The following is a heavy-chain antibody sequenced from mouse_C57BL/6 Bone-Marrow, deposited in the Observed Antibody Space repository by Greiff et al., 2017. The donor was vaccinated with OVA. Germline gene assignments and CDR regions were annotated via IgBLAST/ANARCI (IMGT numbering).Heavy chain of an antibody. CDR1: GFSLTSYG. CDR3: ARNEDYGSSPYYFDY. CDR2: IWSGGST. V-gene: IGHV2-2*01. Sequence: QVQLKESGPGLVQPSQSLSITCTVSGFSLTSYGVHWVRQSPGKGLEWLGVIWSGGSTDYNAAFISRLSISKDNSKSQVFCKLNSLQADDTAIYYWARNEDYGSSPYYFDYWGQGTTLTVSS. D-gene: IGHD1-1*01. J-gene: IGHJ2*01.